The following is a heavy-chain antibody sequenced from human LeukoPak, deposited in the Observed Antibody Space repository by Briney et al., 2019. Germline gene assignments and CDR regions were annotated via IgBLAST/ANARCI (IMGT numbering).Heavy chain of an antibody. CDR3: TTVFQPLGYCSSTSCYPNY. Sequence: GGALRLSCDASGFTFSNAWMSWVRQAPGKGLEWVGRIKSKTYGGATDYAAPVKGRFTISRDDSKNTLYLKMNSLKTEDTAVYYCTTVFQPLGYCSSTSCYPNYWGPGTLVTVSS. CDR1: GFTFSNAW. D-gene: IGHD2-2*01. CDR2: IKSKTYGGAT. J-gene: IGHJ4*02. V-gene: IGHV3-15*01.